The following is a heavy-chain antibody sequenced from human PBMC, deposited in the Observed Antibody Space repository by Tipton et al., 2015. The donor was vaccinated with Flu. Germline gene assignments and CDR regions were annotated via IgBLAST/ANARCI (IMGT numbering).Heavy chain of an antibody. J-gene: IGHJ4*02. V-gene: IGHV4-39*07. Sequence: GLVKPSETLSLTCSVSGDSIRDSIYYWAWIRQPPGKGLEWIGTAYDSGSKYYNPSLKSRVAISLDRSKNFFSLKVNSVIAADTAVYYCVQKFREGRGNWGQGTLVTVTS. CDR2: AYDSGSK. CDR3: VQKFREGRGN. D-gene: IGHD3-10*01. CDR1: GDSIRDSIYY.